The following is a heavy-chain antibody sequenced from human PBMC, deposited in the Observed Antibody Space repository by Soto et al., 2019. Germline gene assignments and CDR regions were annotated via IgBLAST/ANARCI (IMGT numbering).Heavy chain of an antibody. D-gene: IGHD3-22*01. V-gene: IGHV1-2*02. Sequence: GASVKVSCKASGYTFTGYYMHWVRQAPGQGLEWMGWINPNSGGTNYAQKFQGRVTMTRDTSISTAYMELSRLRSDDTAVYYCARENYYDSSGPIDYWGQGTLVNVS. J-gene: IGHJ4*02. CDR3: ARENYYDSSGPIDY. CDR2: INPNSGGT. CDR1: GYTFTGYY.